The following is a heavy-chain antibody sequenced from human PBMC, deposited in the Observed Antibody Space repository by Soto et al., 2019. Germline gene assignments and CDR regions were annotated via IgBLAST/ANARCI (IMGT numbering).Heavy chain of an antibody. CDR2: IWYDGGNK. V-gene: IGHV3-33*01. CDR1: GFTFSNYG. CDR3: ARDGDVNAGFGKDY. D-gene: IGHD3-16*01. J-gene: IGHJ4*02. Sequence: GGSLRLSCAASGFTFSNYGMHWVRQAPGKGLEWVAFIWYDGGNKYYAESVKGRFTISRDNSKNTLYLQMNSLRAEDTAVYYCARDGDVNAGFGKDYWGQGTLVTVSS.